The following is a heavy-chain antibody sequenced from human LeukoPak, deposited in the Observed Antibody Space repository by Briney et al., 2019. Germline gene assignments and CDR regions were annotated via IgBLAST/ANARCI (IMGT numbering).Heavy chain of an antibody. CDR2: IWYDGSNK. Sequence: GGSLRLFCAASGFTFSSYGMHWVRQAPGKGLEWVAVIWYDGSNKYYADSVKGRFTISRDNSKNTLYLQMNSLRAEDTAVYYCATSGGSGSHSYYFDYWGQGTLVTVSS. V-gene: IGHV3-33*01. CDR1: GFTFSSYG. CDR3: ATSGGSGSHSYYFDY. D-gene: IGHD1-26*01. J-gene: IGHJ4*02.